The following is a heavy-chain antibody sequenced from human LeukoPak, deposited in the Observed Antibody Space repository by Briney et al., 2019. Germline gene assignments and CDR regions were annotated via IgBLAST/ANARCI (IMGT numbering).Heavy chain of an antibody. CDR1: GFTFSSYA. Sequence: GGSLRLSCAASGFTFSSYAMSWVRQAPGKGLEWVSAISGSGGSTYYAGSVKGRFTISRDNSKNTLYLQMNSLGAEDTAVYYCAKGPYYYDSSGYYSWGQGTLVTVSS. D-gene: IGHD3-22*01. CDR2: ISGSGGST. V-gene: IGHV3-23*01. CDR3: AKGPYYYDSSGYYS. J-gene: IGHJ4*02.